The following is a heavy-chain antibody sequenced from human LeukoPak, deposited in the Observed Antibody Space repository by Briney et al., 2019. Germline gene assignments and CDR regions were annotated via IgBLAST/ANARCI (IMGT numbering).Heavy chain of an antibody. CDR3: ATPITMVRGSYYGMDV. CDR2: IIPILGIA. V-gene: IGHV1-69*04. D-gene: IGHD3-10*01. Sequence: GASVKVSCKASGGTFSSYAISWVRQAPGQGLEWMGRIIPILGIANYAQKFQGRVTITADKSTSTAYMELSSLRSEDTAVYYCATPITMVRGSYYGMDVWGQGTTVTVSS. CDR1: GGTFSSYA. J-gene: IGHJ6*02.